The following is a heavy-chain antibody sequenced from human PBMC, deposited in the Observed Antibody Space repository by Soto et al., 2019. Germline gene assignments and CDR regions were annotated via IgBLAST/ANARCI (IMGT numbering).Heavy chain of an antibody. CDR2: ISGSGGST. CDR3: AKGGAQLPHYNWFDP. Sequence: PGGSLRLSCAASGFTFSSYAMSWVRQAPGKGLEWVSAISGSGGSTYYADSVKGRFTISRDNSKNTLYLQMNSLRAEDTAVYYCAKGGAQLPHYNWFDPWGQGTLVTVSS. D-gene: IGHD2-2*01. CDR1: GFTFSSYA. J-gene: IGHJ5*02. V-gene: IGHV3-23*01.